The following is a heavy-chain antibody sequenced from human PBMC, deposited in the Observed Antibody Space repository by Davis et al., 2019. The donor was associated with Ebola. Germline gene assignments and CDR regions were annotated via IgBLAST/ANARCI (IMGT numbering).Heavy chain of an antibody. CDR2: IYSGGST. V-gene: IGHV3-66*01. D-gene: IGHD3-10*01. J-gene: IGHJ6*04. Sequence: GESLKISCAASGFTVSSNYMSWVRQAPGKGLEWVSVIYSGGSTYYADSVKGRFTISRDNSKNTLYLQMNSLRAEDTAVYYCARRVWYYGMDVWGKGTTVTVSS. CDR1: GFTVSSNY. CDR3: ARRVWYYGMDV.